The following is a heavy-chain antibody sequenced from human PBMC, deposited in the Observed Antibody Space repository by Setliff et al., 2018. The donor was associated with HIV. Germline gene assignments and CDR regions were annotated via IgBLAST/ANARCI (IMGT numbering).Heavy chain of an antibody. D-gene: IGHD3-10*01. CDR3: ARDNSYYYGSGSHYWYGMDV. Sequence: KTSETLSLTCTVSGASITSHYWSWIRQSPGRELEWIGYIYSTGSTNYNPSPKSRVTMSIDTSKNQFSLKLSSVTAADTAVYYCARDNSYYYGSGSHYWYGMDVWGQGTTVTVSS. CDR1: GASITSHY. J-gene: IGHJ6*01. CDR2: IYSTGST. V-gene: IGHV4-4*08.